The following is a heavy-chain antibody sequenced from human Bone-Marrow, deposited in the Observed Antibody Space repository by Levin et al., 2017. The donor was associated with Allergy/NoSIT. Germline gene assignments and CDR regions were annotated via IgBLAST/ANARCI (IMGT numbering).Heavy chain of an antibody. CDR3: ARGSQGHCVGGNCYKIWGFDY. V-gene: IGHV3-49*03. Sequence: GESLKISCTGSGFMFYGYAVSWFRQAPGKGLEWVALIRSKTFGATTEYAASVQGRFSISRDDSRSIAYLQMNSLKTEDTALYYCARGSQGHCVGGNCYKIWGFDYWGQGTPVTVSS. D-gene: IGHD2-21*01. J-gene: IGHJ4*02. CDR1: GFMFYGYA. CDR2: IRSKTFGATT.